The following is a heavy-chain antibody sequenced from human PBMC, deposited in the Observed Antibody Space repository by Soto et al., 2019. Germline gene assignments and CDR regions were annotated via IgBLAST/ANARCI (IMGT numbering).Heavy chain of an antibody. CDR1: GGSFSGYY. Sequence: SETLSLTCAVYGGSFSGYYWSWIRQPPGKGLEWIGEINHSGSTNYNPSLKSRVTISVDTSKNQFSLKLSSVTAADTAVYYCAREPYQPLPRLDTGFDYWGQGTLVTVSS. D-gene: IGHD2-2*01. CDR3: AREPYQPLPRLDTGFDY. CDR2: INHSGST. J-gene: IGHJ4*02. V-gene: IGHV4-34*01.